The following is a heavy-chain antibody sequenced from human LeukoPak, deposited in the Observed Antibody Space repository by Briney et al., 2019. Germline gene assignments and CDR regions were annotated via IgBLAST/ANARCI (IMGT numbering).Heavy chain of an antibody. D-gene: IGHD1-26*01. Sequence: ASVKVSCKASGYTFTSYYMHWVRQAPGQGLEWMGIINPSGGSTSYAQKFQGRVTITADESTSTAYMELSSLRSEDTAVYYCARDPSGSYGYDYWGQGTLVTVSS. CDR2: INPSGGST. CDR1: GYTFTSYY. V-gene: IGHV1-46*01. CDR3: ARDPSGSYGYDY. J-gene: IGHJ4*02.